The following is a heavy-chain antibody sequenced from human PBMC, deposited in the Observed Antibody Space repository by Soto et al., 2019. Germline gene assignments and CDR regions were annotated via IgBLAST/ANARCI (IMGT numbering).Heavy chain of an antibody. J-gene: IGHJ6*02. D-gene: IGHD3-9*01. Sequence: SVKVSCKASGGTFSSYTISWVRQAPGQGLEWMGRIIPILGIANYAQKFQGRVTITADKSTSTAYMELSSLRSEDTAVYYCASKDWDCDILTGYSVPGMDVWGQGTTVTVSS. CDR1: GGTFSSYT. CDR3: ASKDWDCDILTGYSVPGMDV. CDR2: IIPILGIA. V-gene: IGHV1-69*02.